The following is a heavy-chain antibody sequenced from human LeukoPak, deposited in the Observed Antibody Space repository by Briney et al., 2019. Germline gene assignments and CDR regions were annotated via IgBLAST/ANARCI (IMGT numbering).Heavy chain of an antibody. V-gene: IGHV3-30*02. CDR3: AKDAITIFGVVIRMDY. CDR1: GFTFSSYG. J-gene: IGHJ4*02. Sequence: GGSLGLSCAASGFTFSSYGMHWVRQAPGKGLEWVAFVRYDGSNKYYADSVKGRFTISRDNSKNTLYLQMNSLRAEDTAVYYCAKDAITIFGVVIRMDYWGQGTLVTVSS. D-gene: IGHD3-3*01. CDR2: VRYDGSNK.